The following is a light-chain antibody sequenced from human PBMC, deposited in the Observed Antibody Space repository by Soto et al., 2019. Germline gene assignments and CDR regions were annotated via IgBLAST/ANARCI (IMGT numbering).Light chain of an antibody. CDR1: SSDVGGYNY. V-gene: IGLV2-14*01. Sequence: QSALTQPAAVSGSPGQSSTISCTGTSSDVGGYNYVSWYQQHPGKAPKVMIYDVSNRHSGVSNRFSGSKSGNTASLTISGLQADDEADYYCSSYTSSGTLVVFGGGTKLTV. J-gene: IGLJ2*01. CDR3: SSYTSSGTLVV. CDR2: DVS.